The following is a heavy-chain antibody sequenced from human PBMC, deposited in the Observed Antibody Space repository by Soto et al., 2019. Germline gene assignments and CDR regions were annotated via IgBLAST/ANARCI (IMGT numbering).Heavy chain of an antibody. Sequence: PGGSLRLSCAASGFTFSDSYMSWIRQAPGKGLEWVSYISRSGSVIYYADSVKGRFTVSRDDGKNSLYLQMNSLRAEDTAVYYCESDSHAVELGHWGRGTLVTVSS. J-gene: IGHJ4*02. D-gene: IGHD1-7*01. CDR1: GFTFSDSY. CDR3: ESDSHAVELGH. CDR2: ISRSGSVI. V-gene: IGHV3-11*01.